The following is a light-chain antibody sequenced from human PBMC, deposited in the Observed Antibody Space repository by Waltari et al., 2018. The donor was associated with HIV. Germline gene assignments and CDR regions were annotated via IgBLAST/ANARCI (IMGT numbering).Light chain of an antibody. J-gene: IGLJ1*01. V-gene: IGLV2-8*01. CDR2: GVN. CDR3: ASYRGISNPYV. Sequence: QSALTQPPSASGSPGQSITISCTGTSSDMSEYSYVHWYQHHPGRAPKLIIFGVNERPSGVPDRFSGSRSGYSASLTVSGLQAEDEADYYCASYRGISNPYVFGTGTKVTVL. CDR1: SSDMSEYSY.